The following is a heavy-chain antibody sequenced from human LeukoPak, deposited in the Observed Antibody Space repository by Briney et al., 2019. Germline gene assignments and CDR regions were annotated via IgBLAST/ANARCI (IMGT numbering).Heavy chain of an antibody. V-gene: IGHV3-23*01. J-gene: IGHJ4*02. CDR3: AKTLHAAGSPFDY. CDR2: ISGSGGST. D-gene: IGHD6-13*01. CDR1: GFTFSSYA. Sequence: GGSLRLSCAASGFTFSSYAMSWVRQAPGKGLEWVSAISGSGGSTYYADPVKGRFTISRDNSKNTLYLQMNSLRAEDTAVYYCAKTLHAAGSPFDYWGQGTLVTVSS.